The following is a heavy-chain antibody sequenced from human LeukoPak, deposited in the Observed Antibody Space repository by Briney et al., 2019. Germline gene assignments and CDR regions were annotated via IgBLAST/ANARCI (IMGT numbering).Heavy chain of an antibody. J-gene: IGHJ6*03. Sequence: SCPALVKPTQTLTLTCTFPGFSLSTSGMCVSWIRQPPGKAMEWLARIDWDDDKYYSTSLKTRLTISKDTSKNQVVLTMTSMDPVDTATYYCARALEYSSSSTPNYYYYMDVWGKGTTVTVSS. CDR2: IDWDDDK. V-gene: IGHV2-70*11. D-gene: IGHD6-6*01. CDR1: GFSLSTSGMC. CDR3: ARALEYSSSSTPNYYYYMDV.